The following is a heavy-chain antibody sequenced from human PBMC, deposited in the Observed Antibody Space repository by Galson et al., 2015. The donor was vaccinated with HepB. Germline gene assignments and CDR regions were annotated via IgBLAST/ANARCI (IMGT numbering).Heavy chain of an antibody. V-gene: IGHV4-30-4*01. CDR2: IYYSGST. CDR3: ATRYSDYGQFDH. D-gene: IGHD4-17*01. J-gene: IGHJ4*02. CDR1: GGSISSGDYY. Sequence: TLSLTCTVSGGSISSGDYYWSWIRQPPGKGLEWIGYIYYSGSTYYNPSLKSRVTISVDTSKNQFSLKLTSVTAADTAAYYCATRYSDYGQFDHWGQGVLVTVSS.